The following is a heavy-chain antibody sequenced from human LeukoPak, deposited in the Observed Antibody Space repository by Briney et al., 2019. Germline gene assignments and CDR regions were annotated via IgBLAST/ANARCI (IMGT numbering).Heavy chain of an antibody. Sequence: GGSLRLSCAASGFTFDDYAMHWVRQAPGKGLEWVSGISWNSGSIGYADSVKGRFTISRDNAKSSLYLQMNSLRAEDTALYYCAREKAAAGNGGWFDPWGQGTLVTVSS. CDR1: GFTFDDYA. D-gene: IGHD6-13*01. CDR2: ISWNSGSI. J-gene: IGHJ5*02. CDR3: AREKAAAGNGGWFDP. V-gene: IGHV3-9*01.